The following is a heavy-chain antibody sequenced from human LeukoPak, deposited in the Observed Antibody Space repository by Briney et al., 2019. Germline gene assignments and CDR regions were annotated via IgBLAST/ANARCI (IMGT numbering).Heavy chain of an antibody. D-gene: IGHD5-24*01. CDR2: INSNNGDT. Sequence: ASVKVSCKASGYTFTGYYLHWVRQAPGQGPEWVGGINSNNGDTHYAQNFQGRVTMTRDTSISTAYMELSRLGPDDTAVYYCARDGDGYNLDWGQGTLVTVSS. CDR3: ARDGDGYNLD. V-gene: IGHV1-2*02. J-gene: IGHJ4*02. CDR1: GYTFTGYY.